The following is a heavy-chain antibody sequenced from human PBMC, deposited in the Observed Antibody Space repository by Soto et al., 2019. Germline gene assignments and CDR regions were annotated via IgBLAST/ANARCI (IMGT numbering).Heavy chain of an antibody. CDR2: IYYSGST. D-gene: IGHD2-15*01. CDR1: GGSISSGGYY. V-gene: IGHV4-61*08. CDR3: ARGGVASTATFDY. Sequence: ASETLSLTCTVSGGSISSGGYYWSWIRQHPGKGLEWIGYIYYSGSTNYNPSLKSRVTISVDTSKNQFSLNLSSVTAADTAVYYCARGGVASTATFDYWGQGTLVTVSS. J-gene: IGHJ4*02.